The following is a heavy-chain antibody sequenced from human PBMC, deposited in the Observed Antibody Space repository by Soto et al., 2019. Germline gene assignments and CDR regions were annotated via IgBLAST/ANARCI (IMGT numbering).Heavy chain of an antibody. D-gene: IGHD2-2*01. Sequence: SQTLSLTCGLSSGSTTNHNYSRIRRSPGKGLEWIGSVSFRGTSHYNPSLRSRATISLDDSKNQLSLELTSATAEASAVYYCARDMRSRGWFDPWGQGALVTVSS. J-gene: IGHJ5*02. V-gene: IGHV4-59*11. CDR3: ARDMRSRGWFDP. CDR2: VSFRGTS. CDR1: SGSTTNHN.